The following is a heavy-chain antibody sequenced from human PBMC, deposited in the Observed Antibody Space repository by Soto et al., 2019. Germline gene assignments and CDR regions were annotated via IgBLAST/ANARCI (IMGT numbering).Heavy chain of an antibody. J-gene: IGHJ6*03. V-gene: IGHV1-2*04. CDR3: ARAAVEGSAAKYYSYYYTDV. CDR2: INPNSGGT. CDR1: GYTFTGYY. D-gene: IGHD2-2*01. Sequence: ASLKVSCKASGYTFTGYYMHWVRQAPGQGLEWMGWINPNSGGTNYAQKFQGWVTMTRDTSISTAYMELSRLRSDDTAVYYCARAAVEGSAAKYYSYYYTDVWGKGTTVTV.